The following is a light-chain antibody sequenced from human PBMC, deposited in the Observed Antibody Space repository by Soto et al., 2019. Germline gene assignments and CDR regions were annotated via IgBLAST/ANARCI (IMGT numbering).Light chain of an antibody. V-gene: IGLV2-23*02. CDR2: EVN. Sequence: QSALTQPASVSGTPGQSITISCTGTNSDVGKYDFVSWYQHYPDKAPKFIIYEVNKRPSGVSHRFSGSKSGSTASLTISGLQAEDEAHYYCCSYTSIETVVFGGGTKLTVL. J-gene: IGLJ3*02. CDR1: NSDVGKYDF. CDR3: CSYTSIETVV.